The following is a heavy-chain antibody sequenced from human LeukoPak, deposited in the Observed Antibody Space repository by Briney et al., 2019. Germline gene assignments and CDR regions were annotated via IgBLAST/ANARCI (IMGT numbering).Heavy chain of an antibody. CDR1: GYTFTNYG. Sequence: ASVKVSCKASGYTFTNYGISWVRQAPGQGLERMGWISAYNGNTNYAQKLQGRVTMTTDTSTSTAYMELRSLRSDDKAVYYCARVGYYHHVDYWGQGTLVTVSS. CDR2: ISAYNGNT. V-gene: IGHV1-18*01. CDR3: ARVGYYHHVDY. J-gene: IGHJ4*02. D-gene: IGHD3-22*01.